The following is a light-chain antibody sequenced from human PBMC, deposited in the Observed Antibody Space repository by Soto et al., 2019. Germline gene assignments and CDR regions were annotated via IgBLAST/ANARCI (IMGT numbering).Light chain of an antibody. J-gene: IGKJ1*01. CDR3: QQYKNWLTWT. V-gene: IGKV3-15*01. Sequence: EIVMTQSPATLSVSPGERATLSCRASQSVSSLLAWYQQKPGQAPRLLIYRASTRATGIPARFSGSGSGTEFTLTISSLQSEDLAVYYCQQYKNWLTWTFGQGTKVDI. CDR2: RAS. CDR1: QSVSSL.